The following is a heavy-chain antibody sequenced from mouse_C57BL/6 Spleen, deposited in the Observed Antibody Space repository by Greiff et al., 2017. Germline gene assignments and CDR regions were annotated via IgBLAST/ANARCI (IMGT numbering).Heavy chain of an antibody. V-gene: IGHV1-53*01. Sequence: QVQLQQPGTELVKPGASVKLSCKASGYTFTSYWMHWVKQRPGQGLEWIGNINPSNGGTNYNEKFKSKDTLTVDKSSSTAYMQLRSLTSEDSAVYDCARWGYYGNSLWFAYWGQGTLVTVSA. CDR1: GYTFTSYW. D-gene: IGHD1-1*01. CDR2: INPSNGGT. CDR3: ARWGYYGNSLWFAY. J-gene: IGHJ3*01.